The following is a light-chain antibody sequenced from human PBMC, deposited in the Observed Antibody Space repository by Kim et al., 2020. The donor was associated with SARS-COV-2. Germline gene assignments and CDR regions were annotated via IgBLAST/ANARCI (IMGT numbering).Light chain of an antibody. CDR1: QSISSY. J-gene: IGKJ3*01. CDR3: QQSYITPFT. CDR2: AAS. V-gene: IGKV1-39*01. Sequence: ASVGDRVTVTCRTAQSISSYLNWYQQKPGRAPKLLISAASTLQGGAPSRFSGSGSETDFTLTISSLQPEDFATYLCQQSYITPFTFGPGTKVDIK.